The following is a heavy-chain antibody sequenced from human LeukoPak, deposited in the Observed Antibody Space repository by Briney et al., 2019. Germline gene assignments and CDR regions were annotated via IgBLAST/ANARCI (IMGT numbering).Heavy chain of an antibody. J-gene: IGHJ4*02. CDR2: ISGSGGST. D-gene: IGHD2-2*01. V-gene: IGHV3-23*01. CDR1: GFTFSSYA. Sequence: GGSLRLSCAASGFTFSSYAMSWVRQAPGKGLEWVSAISGSGGSTYYADSVKGRFTISRDNSKNTLYLQMNSLRAEDTAVYYCAEVYIVVVPAASYYFDYWGQGTLVTVSS. CDR3: AEVYIVVVPAASYYFDY.